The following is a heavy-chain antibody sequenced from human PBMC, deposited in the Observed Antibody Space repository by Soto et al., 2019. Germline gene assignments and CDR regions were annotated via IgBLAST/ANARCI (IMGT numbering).Heavy chain of an antibody. CDR1: GGSISSSSYY. CDR3: ARDPITMVRGDHYYYGMDV. Sequence: SETLSLTCTVSGGSISSSSYYWGWIRQPPGKGLEWIGSIYYSGSTYYNPSLKSRVTISVDTSKNQFSLKLSSVTAADTAVYYCARDPITMVRGDHYYYGMDVWGQGTTVTVSS. V-gene: IGHV4-39*02. J-gene: IGHJ6*02. D-gene: IGHD3-10*01. CDR2: IYYSGST.